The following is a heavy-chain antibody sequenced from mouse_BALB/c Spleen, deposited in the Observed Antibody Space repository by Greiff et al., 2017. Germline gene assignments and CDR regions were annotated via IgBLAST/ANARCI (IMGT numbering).Heavy chain of an antibody. V-gene: IGHV14-3*02. D-gene: IGHD1-1*01. J-gene: IGHJ4*01. CDR2: IDPANGNT. Sequence: DVKLQESGAELVKPGASVKLSCTASGFNIKDTYMHWVKQRPEQGLEWIGRIDPANGNTKYDPKFQGKATITADTSSNTAYLQLSSLTSEDTAVYYCARSPYYGSSYYAMDYWGQGTSVTVSS. CDR3: ARSPYYGSSYYAMDY. CDR1: GFNIKDTY.